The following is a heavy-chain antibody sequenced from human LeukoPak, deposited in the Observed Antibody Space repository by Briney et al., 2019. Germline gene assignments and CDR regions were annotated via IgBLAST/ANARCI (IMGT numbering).Heavy chain of an antibody. J-gene: IGHJ4*02. D-gene: IGHD4-17*01. CDR3: ARATTVTEFDY. Sequence: SETLSLTCTVSGGSISSYYWSWIRQPPGKGLEWIGYIYYSGSTNYNPSLKSRVTISVDTSKNQFSLKLSSVTAADTAVYYCARATTVTEFDYWGQGTLVTVSS. CDR2: IYYSGST. V-gene: IGHV4-59*01. CDR1: GGSISSYY.